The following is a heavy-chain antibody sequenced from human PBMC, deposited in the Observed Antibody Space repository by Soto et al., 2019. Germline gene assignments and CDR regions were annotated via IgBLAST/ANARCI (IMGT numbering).Heavy chain of an antibody. CDR2: IHSAGGT. V-gene: IGHV3-66*01. Sequence: EVQLVESGGGLVQPGGSLRLSCVASGFRFSDHNMDLRDHYMDWVRQAPGKGLEWVSLIHSAGGTNYAESVKGRYTISRDDAKNTLYLQMNSLRVADTAVYFCARGSSGFWGPVDHWGQGTLVTVSS. D-gene: IGHD3-22*01. CDR3: ARGSSGFWGPVDH. J-gene: IGHJ4*02. CDR1: GFRFSDHNMDLRDHY.